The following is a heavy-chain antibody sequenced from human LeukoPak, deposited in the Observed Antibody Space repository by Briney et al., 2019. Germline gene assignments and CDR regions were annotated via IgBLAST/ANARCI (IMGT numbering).Heavy chain of an antibody. CDR3: ARGEFSWFDP. CDR2: IYYSGST. Sequence: SETLSLTCTVSGGSISSYYWSWIRQPPGKGLEWIGYIYYSGSTNYNPSLKSRVTISVDTSKNQFSLKLSSATAADTAVYYCARGEFSWFDPWGQGTLVTVSS. J-gene: IGHJ5*02. CDR1: GGSISSYY. D-gene: IGHD3-10*01. V-gene: IGHV4-59*01.